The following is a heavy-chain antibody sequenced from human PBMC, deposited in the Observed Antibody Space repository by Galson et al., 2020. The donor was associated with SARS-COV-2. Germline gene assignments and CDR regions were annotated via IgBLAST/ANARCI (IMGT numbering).Heavy chain of an antibody. CDR2: IHFNGNT. J-gene: IGHJ6*02. Sequence: SQTLSLTCTVSGGSISSHYWSWIRQPPGKGLEWIGFIHFNGNTNHSPSLMSRITLSLDTSRNQFSLRLSSVTAADTAVYYCARTGDFWSDAYYYYDMDVWGQGTTVTVSS. V-gene: IGHV4-59*11. CDR3: ARTGDFWSDAYYYYDMDV. CDR1: GGSISSHY. D-gene: IGHD3-3*01.